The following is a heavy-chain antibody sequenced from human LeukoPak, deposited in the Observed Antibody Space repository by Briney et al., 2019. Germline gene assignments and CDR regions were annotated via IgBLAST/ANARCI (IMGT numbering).Heavy chain of an antibody. Sequence: PAEPLSLTCAVYGGSFSGYYWSWIRQPPGKGLEWIGEINHSGSTNYNPSLKSRVTISVDTSKNQFSLKLSTVTAADTAVYYCARGLVTVTTTWFDPWGQGTLVTVSS. V-gene: IGHV4-34*01. CDR1: GGSFSGYY. D-gene: IGHD4-17*01. CDR2: INHSGST. CDR3: ARGLVTVTTTWFDP. J-gene: IGHJ5*02.